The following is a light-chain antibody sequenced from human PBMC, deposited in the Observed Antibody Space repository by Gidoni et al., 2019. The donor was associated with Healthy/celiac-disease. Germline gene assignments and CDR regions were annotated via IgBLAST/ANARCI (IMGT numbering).Light chain of an antibody. Sequence: DIQMTQSPSTLSASVGDRVTITCRARQSISSWLAWYQQKPGKAPMLLIYKASSLESGVPSRFSGSGSGTEFTLTISSLQPDDFATYYCQQYNSYSPCSFGQGTKLEIK. CDR2: KAS. CDR3: QQYNSYSPCS. CDR1: QSISSW. J-gene: IGKJ2*04. V-gene: IGKV1-5*03.